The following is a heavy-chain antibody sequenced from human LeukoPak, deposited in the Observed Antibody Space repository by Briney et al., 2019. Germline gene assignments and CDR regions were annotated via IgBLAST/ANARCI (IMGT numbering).Heavy chain of an antibody. CDR1: GGSLSNYY. V-gene: IGHV4-4*07. CDR3: ARYSYGHYYYYMDV. D-gene: IGHD5-18*01. CDR2: IYTSGST. J-gene: IGHJ6*03. Sequence: SETLSLTCTVSGGSLSNYYWSWIRQPAGKGLEWIGRIYTSGSTNYKPSLKSRVTMSVDTSKNQFSLKLSSVTAADTAVYYCARYSYGHYYYYMDVWGKGTTVTVSS.